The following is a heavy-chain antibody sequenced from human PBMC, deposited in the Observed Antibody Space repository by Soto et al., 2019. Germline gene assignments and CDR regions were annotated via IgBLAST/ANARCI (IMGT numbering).Heavy chain of an antibody. CDR1: GFTFTSSA. CDR2: IVVGSGNT. Sequence: SVKVSCKASGFTFTSSAVQWVRQARGQRLEWIGWIVVGSGNTNYAQKFQERVTITRDMSTSTAYMELSSLRSEDTAVYYCAAQNNGRYYYYGMDVWGQGTTVTVSS. CDR3: AAQNNGRYYYYGMDV. D-gene: IGHD2-8*01. J-gene: IGHJ6*02. V-gene: IGHV1-58*01.